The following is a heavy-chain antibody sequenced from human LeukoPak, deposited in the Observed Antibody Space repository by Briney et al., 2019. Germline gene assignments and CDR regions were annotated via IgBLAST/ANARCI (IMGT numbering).Heavy chain of an antibody. J-gene: IGHJ4*02. D-gene: IGHD3-3*01. Sequence: ASVKVSCKVSGYTLTELSMHWVRQAPGKGLEWMGGFDPEDGETIYAQKFQGRVTMTEDTSTDTAYMELSSLRPEDTAVYYCATVTPVLRFLEWPDYWGQGTLVTVSS. CDR1: GYTLTELS. CDR2: FDPEDGET. V-gene: IGHV1-24*01. CDR3: ATVTPVLRFLEWPDY.